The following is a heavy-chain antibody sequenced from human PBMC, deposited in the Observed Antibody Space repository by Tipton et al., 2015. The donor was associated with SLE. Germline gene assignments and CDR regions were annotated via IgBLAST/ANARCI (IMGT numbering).Heavy chain of an antibody. V-gene: IGHV4-59*08. CDR3: ARTQLRVSPNAFDI. D-gene: IGHD3-3*01. CDR2: IYYSGTT. J-gene: IGHJ3*02. CDR1: GGSISHFY. Sequence: TLSLTCSVSGGSISHFYWSWIRQPPGKGLEWIAYIYYSGTTNYNPSLKSRVSISVDTSKNHFSLNLYSVTATDTAVYYCARTQLRVSPNAFDIWGQGTMVTVSS.